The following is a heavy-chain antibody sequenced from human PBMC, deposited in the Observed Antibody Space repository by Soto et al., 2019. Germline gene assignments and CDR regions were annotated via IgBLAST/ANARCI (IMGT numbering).Heavy chain of an antibody. V-gene: IGHV1-2*02. D-gene: IGHD6-13*01. Sequence: ASGKVSCKASGYTFTGYYMHWVRQAPGQGLEWMGWINPNSGGTNYAQKFQGRVTMTRDASISTAYMELSRLRSDDTAVYYCARYSSSWYELYFDYWGQGTLVTVSS. CDR2: INPNSGGT. J-gene: IGHJ4*02. CDR1: GYTFTGYY. CDR3: ARYSSSWYELYFDY.